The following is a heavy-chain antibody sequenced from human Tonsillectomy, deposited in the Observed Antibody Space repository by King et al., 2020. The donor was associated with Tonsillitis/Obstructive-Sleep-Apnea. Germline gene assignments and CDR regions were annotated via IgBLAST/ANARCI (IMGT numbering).Heavy chain of an antibody. CDR1: GYSFTSYW. Sequence: GQLVQSGAEVKKPGESLRISCKGSGYSFTSYWISWVRQMPGKGLECMGRIDPSDPYTTYSPSFQGHVTISADKSISTAYLQWGSLKATDTAMYYCARYGLTGVPMGHSYYYYMDVWGKGTTVTVSS. J-gene: IGHJ6*03. CDR2: IDPSDPYT. V-gene: IGHV5-10-1*01. CDR3: ARYGLTGVPMGHSYYYYMDV. D-gene: IGHD7-27*01.